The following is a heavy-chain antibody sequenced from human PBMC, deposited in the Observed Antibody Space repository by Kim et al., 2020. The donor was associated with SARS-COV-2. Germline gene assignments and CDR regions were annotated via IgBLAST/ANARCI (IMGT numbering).Heavy chain of an antibody. V-gene: IGHV3-30*18. J-gene: IGHJ5*01. CDR3: AKDKVYYYGSGSSTHNW. CDR1: GFTFSSYG. CDR2: ISYDGSNK. D-gene: IGHD3-10*01. Sequence: GGSLRLSCAASGFTFSSYGMHWVRQAPGKGLEWVAVISYDGSNKYYADSVKGRFTISRDNSKNTLYLQMNSLRAEDTAVYYCAKDKVYYYGSGSSTHNW.